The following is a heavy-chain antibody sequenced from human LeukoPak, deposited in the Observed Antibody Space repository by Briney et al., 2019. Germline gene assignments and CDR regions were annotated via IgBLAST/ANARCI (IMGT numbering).Heavy chain of an antibody. Sequence: SETLSLTCTVSGGSISSSSYYWGWIRQPPGKGLEWIGSIYYSGSTYYNPSLKSRVTISVDTSKNQFSLKLSSVTAADTAVYYCARQGRYFDWLGIDYWGQGTLVTVSS. CDR2: IYYSGST. D-gene: IGHD3-9*01. CDR3: ARQGRYFDWLGIDY. J-gene: IGHJ4*02. V-gene: IGHV4-39*01. CDR1: GGSISSSSYY.